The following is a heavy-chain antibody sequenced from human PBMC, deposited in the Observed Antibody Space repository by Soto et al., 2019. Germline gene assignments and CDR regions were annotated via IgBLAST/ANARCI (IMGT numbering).Heavy chain of an antibody. Sequence: GGSLRLSCAASGFTFSSYAIYWVRQAPGKGLEWVSTISNDGDRYYADSVEGRFTISRDNAKNSLYLQMNSLRAEDTAVYYCARVAYYYDSSGYFYWGQGTLVTVSS. D-gene: IGHD3-22*01. CDR3: ARVAYYYDSSGYFY. V-gene: IGHV3-23*01. J-gene: IGHJ4*02. CDR1: GFTFSSYA. CDR2: ISNDGDR.